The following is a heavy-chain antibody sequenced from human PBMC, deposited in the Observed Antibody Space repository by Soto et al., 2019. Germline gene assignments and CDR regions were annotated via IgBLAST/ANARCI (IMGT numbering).Heavy chain of an antibody. CDR2: IIPIFGTV. Sequence: QVQLVQSGAEVKKPGSSVKVSCKASGGTFSSYAISWVRQAPGQGLEWMGGIIPIFGTVNYAQKFQGRVTISADESTSTAYMERSSLRSEDTAVYYCARHVPAAGYYYGMDVWGQGTTVTVSS. CDR1: GGTFSSYA. V-gene: IGHV1-69*12. J-gene: IGHJ6*02. CDR3: ARHVPAAGYYYGMDV. D-gene: IGHD2-2*01.